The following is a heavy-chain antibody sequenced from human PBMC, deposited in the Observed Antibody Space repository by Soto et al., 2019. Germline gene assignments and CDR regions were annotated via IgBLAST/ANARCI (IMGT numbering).Heavy chain of an antibody. CDR2: ITRSSSYI. J-gene: IGHJ4*02. D-gene: IGHD6-19*01. CDR3: ARDDGCLVLDY. Sequence: EVQLVESGGGPVKPGGSLRLSCAASGFAFNTYSMNLVRHAPGKGLEWVAFITRSSSYIYYAASVRGRFPLSRDNAKNSLYLQMNRLRAEYTAIYDCARDDGCLVLDYWGQGTLVTVSS. V-gene: IGHV3-21*06. CDR1: GFAFNTYS.